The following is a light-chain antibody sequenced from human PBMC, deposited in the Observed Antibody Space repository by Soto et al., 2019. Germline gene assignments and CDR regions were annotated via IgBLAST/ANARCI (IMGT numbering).Light chain of an antibody. Sequence: QSALTQPRSVSGSPGQAVTISCTGTSSDVGAYNFVSWYQHNPGKAPKLMIFDVSARPSGVPDRFSGAKSANTASRTISGLQTEDEADCYCRPYAGTYSPLFGGGTKLTVL. CDR3: RPYAGTYSPL. CDR1: SSDVGAYNF. V-gene: IGLV2-11*01. CDR2: DVS. J-gene: IGLJ2*01.